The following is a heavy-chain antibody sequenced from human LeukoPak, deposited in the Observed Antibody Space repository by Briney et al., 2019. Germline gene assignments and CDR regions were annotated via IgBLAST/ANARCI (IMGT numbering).Heavy chain of an antibody. CDR2: IRYDGSNK. CDR1: GFTFSSYG. CDR3: AKCLGEPYYDFWSGYWGGYYFDY. J-gene: IGHJ4*02. Sequence: GGSLRLSCAASGFTFSSYGMHWVRQAPGKGLEWVAFIRYDGSNKYYADSVKGRFTISRDNSKNTLYLQMNSLRAEDTAVYYCAKCLGEPYYDFWSGYWGGYYFDYWGQGTLVAVSS. D-gene: IGHD3-3*01. V-gene: IGHV3-30*02.